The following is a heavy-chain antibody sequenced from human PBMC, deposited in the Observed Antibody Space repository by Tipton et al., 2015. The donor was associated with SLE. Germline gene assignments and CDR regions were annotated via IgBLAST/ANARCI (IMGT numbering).Heavy chain of an antibody. D-gene: IGHD3-10*01. CDR2: ISSSGSTI. V-gene: IGHV3-48*03. CDR1: GFTFSSYE. Sequence: SLRLSCAASGFTFSSYEMNWVRQAPGKGLEWVSYISSSGSTIYYADSVKGRFTISRDNAKNSLYLQMNSLRAEDTAVYYCASPPTGYMVVWGKGTTVTVSS. J-gene: IGHJ6*03. CDR3: ASPPTGYMVV.